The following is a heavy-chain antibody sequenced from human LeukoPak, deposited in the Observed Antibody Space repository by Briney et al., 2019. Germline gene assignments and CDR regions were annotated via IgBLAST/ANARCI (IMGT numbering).Heavy chain of an antibody. Sequence: ASVKVSCKASGYTFTGYYIHWVRQAPGQGLEWMGWINPHSGGTNYGHKFKGGVTMTRDTSINTAYMELSSLRSDDTAVYYCARDVGEYCSSTNCYASHYWGQGTLVTVSS. J-gene: IGHJ4*02. CDR3: ARDVGEYCSSTNCYASHY. CDR1: GYTFTGYY. CDR2: INPHSGGT. D-gene: IGHD2-2*01. V-gene: IGHV1-2*02.